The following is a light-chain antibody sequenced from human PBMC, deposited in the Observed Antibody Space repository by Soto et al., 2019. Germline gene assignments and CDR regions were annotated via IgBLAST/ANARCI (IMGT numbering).Light chain of an antibody. Sequence: DVVMTQSPLSLSVTLGQPASISCRSTQGLVYSDGNTFLNWFHQRPGQSPRRLIYQVSNRDSGVPDRFSGSGSGTDFTLTISRVEAEDVGLYYCVQGTHWPWTFGQGTKVEIK. V-gene: IGKV2-30*01. CDR1: QGLVYSDGNTF. CDR2: QVS. CDR3: VQGTHWPWT. J-gene: IGKJ1*01.